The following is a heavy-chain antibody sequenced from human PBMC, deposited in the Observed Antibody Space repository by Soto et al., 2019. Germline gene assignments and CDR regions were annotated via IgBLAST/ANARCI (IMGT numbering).Heavy chain of an antibody. CDR2: ISSSSSYI. Sequence: EVQLVESGGGLVKPGGSLRLSCAASGFTFSSYSMNWVRQAPGKGLEWVSSISSSSSYIYYADSVKGRFTISRDNAKNELYLQMSSLRAEDTAVYYCARDLSVEMATLGAFDIWGQGTMVTVSS. J-gene: IGHJ3*02. V-gene: IGHV3-21*01. CDR3: ARDLSVEMATLGAFDI. CDR1: GFTFSSYS. D-gene: IGHD5-12*01.